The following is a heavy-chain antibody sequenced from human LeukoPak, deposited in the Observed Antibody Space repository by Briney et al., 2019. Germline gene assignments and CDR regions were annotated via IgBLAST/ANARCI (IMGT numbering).Heavy chain of an antibody. CDR2: LSQDGRQI. Sequence: AGGSLRLSCAASGFTFSSYWMRWVWQVPGKGLESVGILSQDGRQIYYVNSVQGRFTISRDNAKNSLYLQMNSLRVEDTAVYYCARSLRPEDYWGQGTLVTVPS. CDR3: ARSLRPEDY. J-gene: IGHJ4*02. D-gene: IGHD3-16*01. CDR1: GFTFSSYW. V-gene: IGHV3-7*01.